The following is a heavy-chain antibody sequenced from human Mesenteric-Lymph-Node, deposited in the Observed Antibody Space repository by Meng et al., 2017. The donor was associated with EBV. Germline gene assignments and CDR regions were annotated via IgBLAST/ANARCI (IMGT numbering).Heavy chain of an antibody. CDR1: GGSFSTYT. CDR3: TRGEAVTSFDY. CDR2: IIPLFGTI. V-gene: IGHV1-69*06. J-gene: IGHJ4*02. Sequence: QVQTEQAGAEVKSPGSSVKVSCKASGGSFSTYTINWVRQAPGQGLEWMGGIIPLFGTINYAQKFQARVTITADKSTNTAYMELVSLRSDDTAVYYCTRGEAVTSFDYWGQGTLVTVSS. D-gene: IGHD4-17*01.